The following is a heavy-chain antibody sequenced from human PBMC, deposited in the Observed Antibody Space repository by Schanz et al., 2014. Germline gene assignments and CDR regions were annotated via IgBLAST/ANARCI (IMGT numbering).Heavy chain of an antibody. V-gene: IGHV3-33*01. J-gene: IGHJ4*02. CDR1: GFSLNTYG. D-gene: IGHD6-19*01. CDR3: AIIGVMVAVAGTRADY. Sequence: VRLVESGGGVVQPGTSLILSCSVSGFSLNTYGIHWFRQPAGKGLEWVAVIWSDGSGKYYADSVKGRFTISRDSPKNTLYLQMNSLRAEDTALYYCAIIGVMVAVAGTRADYWGQGTLVTVSS. CDR2: IWSDGSGK.